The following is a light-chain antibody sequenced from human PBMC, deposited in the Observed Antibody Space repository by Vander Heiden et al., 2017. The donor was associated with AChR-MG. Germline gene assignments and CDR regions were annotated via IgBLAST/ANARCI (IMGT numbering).Light chain of an antibody. Sequence: QAGLTQPPSVSKDLRQTATLTCTGNSNNVGNEGAAWLQQHQGHPPKLLSYRNNNRPSGISERFSASRSGNTASLTITGLHPDDMAPNRASAWDSSLRAWVFGGGTKLTVL. CDR1: SNNVGNEG. CDR2: RNN. V-gene: IGLV10-54*04. CDR3: SAWDSSLRAWV. J-gene: IGLJ3*02.